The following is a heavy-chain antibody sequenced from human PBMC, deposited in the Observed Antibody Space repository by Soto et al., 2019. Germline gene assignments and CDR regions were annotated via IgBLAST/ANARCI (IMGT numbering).Heavy chain of an antibody. J-gene: IGHJ4*02. V-gene: IGHV2-5*01. CDR1: GFSLSTSGVG. Sequence: QITLKEAGPTLVKPTQTLTLTCTFSGFSLSTSGVGVGWIRQPPGKALEWLALIYWNGDKRYSPSLKSRLTIPKDTSKNQVVLTMTKMDPVDTATYFCARTEGGGYCSGGSCYGVDYWGQGTLVTVSS. CDR3: ARTEGGGYCSGGSCYGVDY. D-gene: IGHD2-15*01. CDR2: IYWNGDK.